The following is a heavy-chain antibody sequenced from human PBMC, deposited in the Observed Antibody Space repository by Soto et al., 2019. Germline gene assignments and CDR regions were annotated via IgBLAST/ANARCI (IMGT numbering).Heavy chain of an antibody. Sequence: GSLKISCAASGFTFSSYAMSWVRQAPGKGLEWVSAISGSGGSTYYADSVKGRFTISRDNSKNTLYLQMNSLRAEDTAVYYCAKSGYSYGYADYWGQGTLVTVSS. D-gene: IGHD5-18*01. V-gene: IGHV3-23*01. J-gene: IGHJ4*02. CDR2: ISGSGGST. CDR1: GFTFSSYA. CDR3: AKSGYSYGYADY.